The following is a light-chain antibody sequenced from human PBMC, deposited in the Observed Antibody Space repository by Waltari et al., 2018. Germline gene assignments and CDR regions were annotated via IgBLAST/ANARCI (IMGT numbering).Light chain of an antibody. CDR2: GVS. V-gene: IGKV3-15*01. J-gene: IGKJ2*01. Sequence: ELLMPQSPVALSVSAGERASLSCRASQNVSDNLAWYQQRPGQAPALLIYGVSIRAPGVPDRFSGGGSATQFTLTINNLQSSDSAVYYCQQYMNWPPGYTFGQGTKVEIK. CDR1: QNVSDN. CDR3: QQYMNWPPGYT.